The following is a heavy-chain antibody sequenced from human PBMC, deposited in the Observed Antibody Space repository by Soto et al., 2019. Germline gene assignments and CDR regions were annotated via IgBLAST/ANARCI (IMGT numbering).Heavy chain of an antibody. D-gene: IGHD5-12*01. Sequence: ASVKVSCKASGYTFTNYAIHWVRQAPGQRLEWMGWINAGNGNTKYSQKFQGRVTITRDTSASTAYMELSSLRSEDTAVYYCARDLSPAFIAGHDVFDYWGQGTLVTVS. V-gene: IGHV1-3*01. CDR3: ARDLSPAFIAGHDVFDY. CDR2: INAGNGNT. J-gene: IGHJ4*02. CDR1: GYTFTNYA.